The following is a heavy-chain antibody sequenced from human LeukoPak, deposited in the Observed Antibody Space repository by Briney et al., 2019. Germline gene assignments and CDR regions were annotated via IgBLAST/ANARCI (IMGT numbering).Heavy chain of an antibody. CDR3: ARVDYGDDPPFDF. CDR1: GGSFSAYY. Sequence: SETLSLTCAVYGGSFSAYYWSWIRQPPGKGLEWLGEINHSGSTNYNPSLKSRVTISVDTSKSQFSLKLSSVTAADTAVYYCARVDYGDDPPFDFWGQGTLITVSS. V-gene: IGHV4-34*01. D-gene: IGHD4-17*01. CDR2: INHSGST. J-gene: IGHJ4*02.